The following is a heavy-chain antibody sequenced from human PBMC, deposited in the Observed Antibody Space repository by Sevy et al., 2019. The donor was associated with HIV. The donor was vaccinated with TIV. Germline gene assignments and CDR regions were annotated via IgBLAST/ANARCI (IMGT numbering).Heavy chain of an antibody. CDR1: GFTFSNSW. J-gene: IGHJ6*02. CDR2: INQDGSDK. Sequence: GGSLRLSCAASGFTFSNSWMTWLRQAPGKGLGCVATINQDGSDKYYVDSVKGRFTISRDNPKNSVYLQLNSLRAEDTAVFYCAIGRGAVWGQGTTVTVSS. V-gene: IGHV3-7*01. CDR3: AIGRGAV.